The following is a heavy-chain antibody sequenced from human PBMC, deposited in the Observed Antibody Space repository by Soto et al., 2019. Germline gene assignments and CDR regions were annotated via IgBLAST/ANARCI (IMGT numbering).Heavy chain of an antibody. CDR1: GYAFTSYA. J-gene: IGHJ6*03. V-gene: IGHV1-3*01. D-gene: IGHD5-12*01. Sequence: VSVKVSCKASGYAFTSYAMHWVRQAPGQRLEWMGWINAGNGNTKYSQKFQGRVTITRDTSASTAYMELSSLRSEDTAVYYCARDREATSYYYYYYMDVWGKGTTVTVS. CDR2: INAGNGNT. CDR3: ARDREATSYYYYYYMDV.